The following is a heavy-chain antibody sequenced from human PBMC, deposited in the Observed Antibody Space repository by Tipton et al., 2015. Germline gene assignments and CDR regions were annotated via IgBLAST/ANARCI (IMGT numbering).Heavy chain of an antibody. Sequence: QLVQSGPEVKKPGASVKVSCKASGYTFNNFFIHWVRQAPGKGLEWMGVINPSGNNTNYAQKFQGGLTMTRETSTNTVCMELGGLTSEDTAIYYCVREIYSAAFDHYHGLDVWGQGTTVTVSS. V-gene: IGHV1-46*02. J-gene: IGHJ6*02. CDR2: INPSGNNT. D-gene: IGHD1-26*01. CDR3: VREIYSAAFDHYHGLDV. CDR1: GYTFNNFF.